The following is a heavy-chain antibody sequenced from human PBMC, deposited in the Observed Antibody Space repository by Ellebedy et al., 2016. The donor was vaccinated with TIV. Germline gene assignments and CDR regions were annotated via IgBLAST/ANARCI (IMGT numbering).Heavy chain of an antibody. J-gene: IGHJ6*02. CDR2: ISSSGTHI. CDR3: GRARERGYFAYYYYGMDV. D-gene: IGHD5-18*01. V-gene: IGHV3-11*01. CDR1: GFTASDYF. Sequence: GESLKISCAGSGFTASDYFMSWVRQAPGKGLEWISYISSSGTHIYYADSVKGRFTVARDHAKNSMYLQMNSLRGDDTAVYYCGRARERGYFAYYYYGMDVWGQGTTVTVSS.